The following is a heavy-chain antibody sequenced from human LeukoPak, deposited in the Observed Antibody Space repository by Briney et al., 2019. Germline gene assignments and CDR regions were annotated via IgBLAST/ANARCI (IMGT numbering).Heavy chain of an antibody. V-gene: IGHV4-34*01. Sequence: SETLSLACAVYGGSFSGYYWSWIRQPPGKGLEWIGEINHSGSTNYNPSLKSRVTISVYTSKNQFSLKLSSVTAADTAVYYCARGKIHVDTAMVLYHWGQGTLVTVSS. CDR3: ARGKIHVDTAMVLYH. J-gene: IGHJ5*02. CDR1: GGSFSGYY. CDR2: INHSGST. D-gene: IGHD5-18*01.